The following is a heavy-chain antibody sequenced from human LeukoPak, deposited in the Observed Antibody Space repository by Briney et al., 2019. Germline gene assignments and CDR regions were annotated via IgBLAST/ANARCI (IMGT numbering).Heavy chain of an antibody. D-gene: IGHD6-19*01. J-gene: IGHJ4*02. CDR2: IKQDGSEK. V-gene: IGHV3-7*01. Sequence: PGGSLRLSCAASGFTFSSYSMSWVRQAPGKGLEWVANIKQDGSEKYYVDSVKGRFTISRDNAKNSLYLQMNSLRAEDTAVYYCARLSYSSGWYVPNDYWGQGTLVTVSS. CDR3: ARLSYSSGWYVPNDY. CDR1: GFTFSSYS.